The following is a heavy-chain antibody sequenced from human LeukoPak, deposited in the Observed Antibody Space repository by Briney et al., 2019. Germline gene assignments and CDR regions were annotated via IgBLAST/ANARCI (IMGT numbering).Heavy chain of an antibody. J-gene: IGHJ2*01. CDR3: ARGKSGTARDSNWYRDL. CDR2: INPNSGGT. V-gene: IGHV1-2*02. CDR1: GYY. D-gene: IGHD6-6*01. Sequence: ASVKVSCKASGYYMHWVRQAPGQGLEWMGWINPNSGGTKYAQKFQGRVTMTRDTSISTAYMELSRLRSDDTAVYYCARGKSGTARDSNWYRDLWGRGTLVTVSS.